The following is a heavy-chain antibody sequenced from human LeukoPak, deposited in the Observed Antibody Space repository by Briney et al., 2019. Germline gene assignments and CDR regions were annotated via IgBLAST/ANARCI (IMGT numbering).Heavy chain of an antibody. CDR3: ARDGVYKIDY. CDR2: ISHDGII. V-gene: IGHV3-74*01. D-gene: IGHD5-24*01. CDR1: GFTFSSYV. Sequence: GGSLRLSCETAGFTFSSYVMHWFRRTPGKGLVWVSRISHDGIISYADSVKGRFTISRDNAKNTLILQMNSLRVEDTAVYYCARDGVYKIDYWGRGTLVTVSS. J-gene: IGHJ4*02.